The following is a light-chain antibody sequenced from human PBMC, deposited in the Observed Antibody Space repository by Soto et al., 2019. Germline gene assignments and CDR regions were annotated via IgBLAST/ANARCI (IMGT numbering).Light chain of an antibody. CDR1: QSISSY. CDR2: AAS. CDR3: QQSYSTPPLT. J-gene: IGKJ4*01. Sequence: DIQMTQSPSSLSASVGDRVTITCRASQSISSYLNWYQQKPGKAPKILIYAASSLQSGVTSRFSGSGSGTDFTLTISSLQPEDFATYYCQQSYSTPPLTFGGGTKVEIK. V-gene: IGKV1-39*01.